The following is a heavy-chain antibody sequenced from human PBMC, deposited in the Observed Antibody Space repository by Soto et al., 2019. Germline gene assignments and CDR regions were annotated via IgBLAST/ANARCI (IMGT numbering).Heavy chain of an antibody. CDR1: GYSFTIYG. J-gene: IGHJ4*02. CDR2: ISAYNGNT. V-gene: IGHV1-18*01. D-gene: IGHD6-19*01. Sequence: ASVKVSCKASGYSFTIYGISLVRQAPGQGLEWMGWISAYNGNTNYAQKLQGGVTMTTDTSTSTAYMELRSLRSDDTAVYYCARAVAGNGNFDYWGQGTLVTVSS. CDR3: ARAVAGNGNFDY.